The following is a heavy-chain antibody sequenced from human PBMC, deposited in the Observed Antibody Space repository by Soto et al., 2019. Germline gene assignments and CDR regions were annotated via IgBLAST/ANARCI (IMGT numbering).Heavy chain of an antibody. V-gene: IGHV4-31*03. CDR2: IYYGGTT. Sequence: QVQLQESGPGLVKPSQTLSLTCTVSGGSISSGGYYWSWIRQHPGKGLEWIGYIYYGGTTYYNPSLKSRVTISVDTSKNQFSLKLSSVTAADTAVYYCARGEKDYYYYMDVWGKGTTVTVSS. J-gene: IGHJ6*03. CDR1: GGSISSGGYY. CDR3: ARGEKDYYYYMDV.